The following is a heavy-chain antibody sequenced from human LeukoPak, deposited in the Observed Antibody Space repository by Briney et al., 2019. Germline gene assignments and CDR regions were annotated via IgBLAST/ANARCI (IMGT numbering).Heavy chain of an antibody. J-gene: IGHJ5*02. CDR3: ARDGEGYSSGWYGWFDP. D-gene: IGHD6-19*01. V-gene: IGHV1-46*01. CDR2: INPSGGST. CDR1: GYTFTTYY. Sequence: ASVKVSCKASGYTFTTYYLHWVRQAPGQGHEWIGIINPSGGSTSYAQKFQGRVTMTRDTSTSTVYLELSSLTSEDTAVYYCARDGEGYSSGWYGWFDPWGQGALVTVSS.